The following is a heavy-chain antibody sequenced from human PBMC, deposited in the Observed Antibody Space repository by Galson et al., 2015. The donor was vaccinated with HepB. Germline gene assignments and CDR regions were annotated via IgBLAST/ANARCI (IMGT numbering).Heavy chain of an antibody. CDR3: ATVGRVSAASGL. Sequence: ETLSLTCTVSGGSISTSSYYWGWIRQPPGKGLEWIGSIYYSGSTYYNPSLKSRVTISVDTSKKQFSLRLSSVTAADTAVYYCATVGRVSAASGLWGQGTLVVVSS. J-gene: IGHJ4*02. CDR2: IYYSGST. CDR1: GGSISTSSYY. V-gene: IGHV4-39*07. D-gene: IGHD6-13*01.